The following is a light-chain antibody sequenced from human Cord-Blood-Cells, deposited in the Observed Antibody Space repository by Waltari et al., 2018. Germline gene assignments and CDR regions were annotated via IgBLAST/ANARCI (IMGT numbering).Light chain of an antibody. CDR2: YKSDSDK. Sequence: QAVLTQPASLSASPGASASLTGTLRSGSNVGTYRLYWHQQKPGSPPQYPLRYKSDSDKQQGSGVPSRFSGSKDGSANAGILLISGLQSEDEADYYCMIWHSSAWVFGGGTKLTVL. CDR1: SGSNVGTYR. V-gene: IGLV5-45*01. J-gene: IGLJ3*02. CDR3: MIWHSSAWV.